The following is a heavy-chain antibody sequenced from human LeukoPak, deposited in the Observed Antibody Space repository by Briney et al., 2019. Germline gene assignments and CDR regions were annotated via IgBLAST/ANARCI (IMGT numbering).Heavy chain of an antibody. CDR2: ISAYNGNT. Sequence: ASVKVSCKASGYTFTSHGISWVRQAPGQGLEWMGWISAYNGNTNYAQKLQGRVTMTTDTSTSTAYMELRSLRSDDTAVYYCARGGYYDFWSGYYWAAFDIWGQGTMVTVSS. CDR3: ARGGYYDFWSGYYWAAFDI. D-gene: IGHD3-3*01. V-gene: IGHV1-18*01. CDR1: GYTFTSHG. J-gene: IGHJ3*02.